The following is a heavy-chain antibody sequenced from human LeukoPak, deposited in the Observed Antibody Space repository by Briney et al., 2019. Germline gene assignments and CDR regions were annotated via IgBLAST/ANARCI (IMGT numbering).Heavy chain of an antibody. CDR3: AKDLRHKSACNCYGWFDP. CDR2: ISPSGGNI. V-gene: IGHV3-23*01. Sequence: PGGSLRLSCAASGFTFNSYAMSWVRQAPGKGPEWVSAISPSGGNIYYADSVKGRFTTSRDNSKNTLYLQMNSLRVEDTAIYYCAKDLRHKSACNCYGWFDPWGQGTLVTVSS. CDR1: GFTFNSYA. J-gene: IGHJ5*02. D-gene: IGHD1-1*01.